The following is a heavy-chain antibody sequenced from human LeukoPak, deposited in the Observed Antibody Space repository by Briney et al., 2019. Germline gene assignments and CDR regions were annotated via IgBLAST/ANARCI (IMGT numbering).Heavy chain of an antibody. D-gene: IGHD3-10*02. V-gene: IGHV3-7*01. Sequence: GGSLRLSCAASGFTFRTYWINWVRQAPGKGLEWVANIKEDGSEKYYMDSVKGRFTISRDNAKNSLYLQMNSLRAEDTAVYYCAELGITMIGGVWGKGTTVTISS. CDR2: IKEDGSEK. CDR3: AELGITMIGGV. CDR1: GFTFRTYW. J-gene: IGHJ6*04.